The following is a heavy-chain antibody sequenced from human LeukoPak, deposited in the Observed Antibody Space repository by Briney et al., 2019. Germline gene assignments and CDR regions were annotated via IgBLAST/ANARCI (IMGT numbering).Heavy chain of an antibody. J-gene: IGHJ4*02. CDR1: GFTFRTYA. V-gene: IGHV3-23*01. CDR3: AKAHSGSFYSGIH. Sequence: GRSLRLSCAASGFTFRTYAMHWVRQAPGKGLEWVSAISGGGDITYYAGSVKGRFTISRDNSKNTLYLQVSSLRADDTAVYYCAKAHSGSFYSGIHWGQGTLVTVSS. CDR2: ISGGGDIT. D-gene: IGHD1-26*01.